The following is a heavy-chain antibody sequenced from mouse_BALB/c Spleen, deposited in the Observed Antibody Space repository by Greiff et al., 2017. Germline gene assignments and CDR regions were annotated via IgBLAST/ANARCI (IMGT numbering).Heavy chain of an antibody. V-gene: IGHV3-2*02. J-gene: IGHJ3*01. Sequence: EVKLQESGPGLVKPSQSLSLTCTVTGYSITSDYAWNWIRQFPGNKLEWMGYISYSGSTSYNPSLKSRISITRDTSKNQFFLQLNSVTTEDTATYYCARRSTMITPFAYWGQGTLVTVSA. CDR3: ARRSTMITPFAY. CDR2: ISYSGST. CDR1: GYSITSDYA. D-gene: IGHD2-4*01.